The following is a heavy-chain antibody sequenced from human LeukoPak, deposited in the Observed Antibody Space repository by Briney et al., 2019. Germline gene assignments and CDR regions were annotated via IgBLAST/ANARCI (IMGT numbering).Heavy chain of an antibody. CDR1: GFTFSSYG. CDR2: ISYDGSNK. Sequence: GGSPRLSCAASGFTFSSYGMHWVRQAPGKGLEWVAVISYDGSNKYYADSVKGRFTISRDNSKNTLYLQMNSLRAEDTAVYYCAKVLGGYVPFDYWGQGTLVTVSS. J-gene: IGHJ4*02. D-gene: IGHD3-22*01. CDR3: AKVLGGYVPFDY. V-gene: IGHV3-30*18.